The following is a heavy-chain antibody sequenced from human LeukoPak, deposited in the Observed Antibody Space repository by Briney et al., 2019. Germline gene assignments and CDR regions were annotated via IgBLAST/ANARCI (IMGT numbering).Heavy chain of an antibody. J-gene: IGHJ6*03. V-gene: IGHV4-61*02. CDR1: GGSISSGSYY. Sequence: SETLSLTCTVSGGSISSGSYYWSWIRQPAGKGLEWIGRIYTSGSTNYNPSLKSRVTISVDTSENQFSLKLSSVTAADTAVYYCARVSIAAAGGRNYYYYYYMDVWGKGTTVTISS. CDR2: IYTSGST. D-gene: IGHD6-13*01. CDR3: ARVSIAAAGGRNYYYYYYMDV.